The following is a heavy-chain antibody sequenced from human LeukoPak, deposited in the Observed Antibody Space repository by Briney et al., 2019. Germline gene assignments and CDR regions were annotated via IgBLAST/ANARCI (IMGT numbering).Heavy chain of an antibody. D-gene: IGHD6-13*01. CDR2: IYYSGST. Sequence: SETLSLTCTVSGGSISSSSYYWGWIRQPPGKGLEWIGSIYYSGSTYYNPSLKSRVTISVDTSKNQFSLKLSSVTAADTAVYYCARDLGSSRAYWGQGTLVTVSS. V-gene: IGHV4-39*07. CDR3: ARDLGSSRAY. J-gene: IGHJ4*02. CDR1: GGSISSSSYY.